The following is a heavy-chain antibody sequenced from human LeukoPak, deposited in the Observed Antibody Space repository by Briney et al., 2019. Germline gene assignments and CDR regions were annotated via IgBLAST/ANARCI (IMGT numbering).Heavy chain of an antibody. V-gene: IGHV3-23*01. Sequence: GGSLRLSCAASGFTFSSYAMSWVRQAPGKGLEWASAISGSGGSTYYADSVKGRFTISRDNSKNTLYLQMNSLRAEDTAVYYCAKISGRQWELLKDAFDIWGQGTMVTVSS. CDR1: GFTFSSYA. D-gene: IGHD1-26*01. CDR2: ISGSGGST. J-gene: IGHJ3*02. CDR3: AKISGRQWELLKDAFDI.